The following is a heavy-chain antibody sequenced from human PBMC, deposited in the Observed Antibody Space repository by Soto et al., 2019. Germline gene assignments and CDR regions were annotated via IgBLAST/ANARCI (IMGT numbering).Heavy chain of an antibody. D-gene: IGHD5-12*01. Sequence: GGSLRLSCAASGFTFSSYAMSWVRQAPGKGLEWVSAISGSGGSTYYADSVKGRFTISRDNSKNTLYLQMNSLRAEDTAVYYCAKVLGLRVVATISAYYMDVWGKGTTVTVSS. CDR3: AKVLGLRVVATISAYYMDV. CDR1: GFTFSSYA. J-gene: IGHJ6*03. CDR2: ISGSGGST. V-gene: IGHV3-23*01.